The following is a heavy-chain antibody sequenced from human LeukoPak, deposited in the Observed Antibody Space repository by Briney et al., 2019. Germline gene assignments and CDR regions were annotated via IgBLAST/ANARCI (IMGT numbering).Heavy chain of an antibody. J-gene: IGHJ5*02. D-gene: IGHD6-19*01. V-gene: IGHV4-39*01. Sequence: SETLSLTCTVSDGSITSNNYYWAWIRQPPGKGLEWIGSHFYSGSTYYNPSLKTRVTVSVDTSKNQFFLRLNSVAAADTAVYHCARHLAVAGTSYNWFDRWGQGTQVTASS. CDR1: DGSITSNNYY. CDR3: ARHLAVAGTSYNWFDR. CDR2: HFYSGST.